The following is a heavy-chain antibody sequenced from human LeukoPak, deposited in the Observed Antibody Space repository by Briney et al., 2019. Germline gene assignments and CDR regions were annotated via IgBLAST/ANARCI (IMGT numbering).Heavy chain of an antibody. V-gene: IGHV3-48*01. CDR2: ITRRSSTI. D-gene: IGHD3-3*01. CDR3: ARGPSGYSPMRNYYYMDV. Sequence: GGSLRLSCAASGFTFSSYSMNWVRQAPGKGLEWVSYITRRSSTIHYADSVKGRFTISRDNAKNSLYLQMNSLRAEDTAVYYCARGPSGYSPMRNYYYMDVWGKGTTVTVSS. CDR1: GFTFSSYS. J-gene: IGHJ6*03.